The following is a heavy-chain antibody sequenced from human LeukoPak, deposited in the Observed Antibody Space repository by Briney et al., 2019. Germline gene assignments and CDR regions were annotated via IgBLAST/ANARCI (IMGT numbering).Heavy chain of an antibody. CDR2: ISSSGGTI. CDR1: GFTFSSYE. D-gene: IGHD5-18*01. CDR3: ARSDFVALLVDTAMDKYYYGMDV. V-gene: IGHV3-48*03. J-gene: IGHJ6*04. Sequence: PGGSLRLSCAASGFTFSSYEMNWVRQAPGKGLEWVSYISSSGGTIYYADSVKGRFTISRDNSKNTLYLQMNSLRAEDTAVYYCARSDFVALLVDTAMDKYYYGMDVWGKGTTVTVSS.